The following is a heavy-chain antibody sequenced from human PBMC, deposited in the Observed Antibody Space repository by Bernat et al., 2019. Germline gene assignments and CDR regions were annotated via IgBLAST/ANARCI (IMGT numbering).Heavy chain of an antibody. J-gene: IGHJ2*01. CDR2: IYSGGST. D-gene: IGHD5-24*01. CDR1: GFTVSSNY. V-gene: IGHV3-66*04. Sequence: EVQLVESGGGLVQPGGSLRLSCAASGFTVSSNYMSWVRQAPGKGLEWVSVIYSGGSTYDADSVKGRFTISRDNSKNTLYLQMNSLRAEDTAVYYCARLDGYLPRELWYFDLWGRGTLVTVSS. CDR3: ARLDGYLPRELWYFDL.